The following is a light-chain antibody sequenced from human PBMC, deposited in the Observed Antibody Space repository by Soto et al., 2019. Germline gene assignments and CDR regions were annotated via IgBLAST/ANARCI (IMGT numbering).Light chain of an antibody. V-gene: IGLV1-40*01. Sequence: QSVVTQPPSVSGAPGQRVTISCTGSSSNIGAGYYVHWYQQLPGTAPKLLIYGNNNRPSGVTDRFSGSKSGTSASLDITGLQAEDEADYYCQSFDTRLNSVVFGGGTQLTVL. CDR1: SSNIGAGYY. CDR2: GNN. CDR3: QSFDTRLNSVV. J-gene: IGLJ2*01.